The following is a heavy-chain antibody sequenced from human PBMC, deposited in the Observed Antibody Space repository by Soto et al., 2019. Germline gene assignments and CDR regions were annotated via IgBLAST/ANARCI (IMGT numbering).Heavy chain of an antibody. V-gene: IGHV3-33*01. J-gene: IGHJ4*02. CDR2: IWYDGSNK. CDR1: GFTFSSYG. CDR3: ARGSGSGSFLIDD. D-gene: IGHD3-10*01. Sequence: GGSLRLSCAASGFTFSSYGMHWVRQAPGKGLEWVAVIWYDGSNKYYADSVKGRFTISRDNSKNTLYLQMNSLRAEDTAVYYWARGSGSGSFLIDDWGQGGLVTVSS.